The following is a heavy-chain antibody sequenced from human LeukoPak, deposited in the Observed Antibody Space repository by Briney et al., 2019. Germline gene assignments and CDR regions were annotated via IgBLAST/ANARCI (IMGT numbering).Heavy chain of an antibody. CDR3: ARDLGGPDY. J-gene: IGHJ4*02. CDR2: ITNDGSRT. Sequence: GGSLRLSCTASAFTFSEYWMHWVRQPPGKGLVWVSRITNDGSRTEYADSVKGRFTISRDNAKKTLYLQMDSLRPEDTAVYYCARDLGGPDYWGQGTLVTVSS. D-gene: IGHD3-16*01. V-gene: IGHV3-74*03. CDR1: AFTFSEYW.